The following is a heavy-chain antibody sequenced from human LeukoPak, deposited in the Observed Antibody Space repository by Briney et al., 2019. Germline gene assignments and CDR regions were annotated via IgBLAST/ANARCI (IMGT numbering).Heavy chain of an antibody. D-gene: IGHD2-15*01. CDR2: IKEDGSDK. CDR3: ARDETFCSGGTCYTRGYFAF. J-gene: IGHJ4*02. V-gene: IGHV3-7*01. CDR1: GFTFSNYR. Sequence: GGSLRLSCAASGFTFSNYRMSWVRQAPGKGLEWVANIKEDGSDKYYVDSLMGRFTISRDNAKNSLYLQMSGLRAEDTALYYCARDETFCSGGTCYTRGYFAFWGQGTLVTVSS.